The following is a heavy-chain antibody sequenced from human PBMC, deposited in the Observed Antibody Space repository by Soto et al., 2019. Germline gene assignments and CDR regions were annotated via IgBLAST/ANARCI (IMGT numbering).Heavy chain of an antibody. CDR2: ISSRGSA. V-gene: IGHV4-61*08. Sequence: QVQLQESGPGLVTPSETLSLTCTVSGCTVSSGGYYWSWIRQPPGKGLEWIGYISSRGSANYNPSLKSRITISVDTSKNQFSLKLTSVTAADTAVYYCAMAGNYRYFDAWGQGTLVTVSS. D-gene: IGHD1-7*01. CDR3: AMAGNYRYFDA. J-gene: IGHJ4*02. CDR1: GCTVSSGGYY.